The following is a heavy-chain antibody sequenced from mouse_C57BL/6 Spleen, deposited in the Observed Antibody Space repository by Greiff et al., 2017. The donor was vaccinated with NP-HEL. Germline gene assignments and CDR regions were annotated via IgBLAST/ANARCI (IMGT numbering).Heavy chain of an antibody. CDR3: ARGGTDGYYEAWFAY. CDR2: IDPNSGGT. Sequence: QVQLQQPGAELVKPGASVKLSCKASGYTFTSYWMHWVKQRPGRGLEWIGRIDPNSGGTKYNEKFKSKATLTVDKPSSTAYMQLSSLTSEGSAVYYCARGGTDGYYEAWFAYWGQGTLVTVSA. CDR1: GYTFTSYW. V-gene: IGHV1-72*01. D-gene: IGHD2-3*01. J-gene: IGHJ3*01.